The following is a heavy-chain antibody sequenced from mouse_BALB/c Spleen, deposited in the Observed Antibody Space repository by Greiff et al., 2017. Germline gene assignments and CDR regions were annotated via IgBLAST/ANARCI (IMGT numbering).Heavy chain of an antibody. Sequence: VQLQQSGAELMKPGASVKISCKATGYTFSSYWIEWVKQRPGHGLEWIGEILPGSGSTNYNEKFKGKATFTADTSSNTAYMQLSSLTSEDSAVYYCARAGYYDYDYFDYWGQGTTLTVSS. D-gene: IGHD2-4*01. V-gene: IGHV1-9*01. CDR1: GYTFSSYW. CDR3: ARAGYYDYDYFDY. J-gene: IGHJ2*01. CDR2: ILPGSGST.